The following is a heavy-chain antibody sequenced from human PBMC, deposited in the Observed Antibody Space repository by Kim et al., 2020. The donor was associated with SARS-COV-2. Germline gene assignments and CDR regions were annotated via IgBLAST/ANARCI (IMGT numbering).Heavy chain of an antibody. CDR3: ARDARDGYNPYFDY. CDR2: IYYSGST. Sequence: SETLSLTCTVSGGSISSGGYYWSWIRQHPGKGLEWIGYIYYSGSTYYNPSLKSRVTISVDTSKNQFSLKLSSVTAADTAVYYCARDARDGYNPYFDYWGQGTLVTVSS. CDR1: GGSISSGGYY. D-gene: IGHD5-12*01. V-gene: IGHV4-31*03. J-gene: IGHJ4*02.